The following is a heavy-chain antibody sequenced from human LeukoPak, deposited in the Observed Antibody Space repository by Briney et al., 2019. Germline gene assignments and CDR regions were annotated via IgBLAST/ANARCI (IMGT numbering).Heavy chain of an antibody. Sequence: ASVKVSCKASGYTFTGYYMHWVRQAPGQGLEWMGWINPNSGGTNYAQKFQGRVTMTRDTSISTAYMELSSLRSEDTAVYYCARKGGYSYLDYYYYMDVWGKGTTVTISS. J-gene: IGHJ6*03. D-gene: IGHD5-18*01. CDR1: GYTFTGYY. CDR3: ARKGGYSYLDYYYYMDV. CDR2: INPNSGGT. V-gene: IGHV1-2*02.